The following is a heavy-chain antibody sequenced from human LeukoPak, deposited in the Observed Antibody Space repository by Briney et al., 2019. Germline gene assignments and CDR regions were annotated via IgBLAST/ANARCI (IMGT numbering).Heavy chain of an antibody. Sequence: GGSLRLSCAASGFTFSSYAMSWVRQAPGKGLEWVSAISGSGGSTYYADSVKGRFTISRDNSKNTLYLQMNSLRAEDTAVYYCARGGIVGATDYYYGMDVWGQGTTVTVSS. CDR2: ISGSGGST. D-gene: IGHD1-26*01. CDR1: GFTFSSYA. J-gene: IGHJ6*02. V-gene: IGHV3-23*01. CDR3: ARGGIVGATDYYYGMDV.